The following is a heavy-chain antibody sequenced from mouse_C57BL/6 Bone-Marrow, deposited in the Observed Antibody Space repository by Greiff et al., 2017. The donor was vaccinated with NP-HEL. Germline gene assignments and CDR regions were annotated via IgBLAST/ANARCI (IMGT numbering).Heavy chain of an antibody. CDR2: SRNKANDYTT. D-gene: IGHD2-3*01. CDR1: GFTFSDFY. V-gene: IGHV7-1*01. J-gene: IGHJ4*01. Sequence: EVQGVESGGGLVQSGRSLRLSCATSGFTFSDFYMEWVRQAPGKGLEWIAASRNKANDYTTEYSASVKGRFIVSRDTSQSILYLQMNALRAEDTAIYYCARDRGYDGYPYAMDYWGQGTSVTVSS. CDR3: ARDRGYDGYPYAMDY.